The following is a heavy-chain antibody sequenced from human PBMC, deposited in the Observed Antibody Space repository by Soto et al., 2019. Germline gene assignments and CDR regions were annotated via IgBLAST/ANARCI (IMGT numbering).Heavy chain of an antibody. CDR1: GFTFSSYS. Sequence: EVQLVESGGGLVQPGGSLRLSCAASGFTFSSYSMNWVRQAPGKGLERVSYISSSSSTIYYADSVKGRFTISRDNAKNSLYLQMNSLRDEDTAVYYCSRVTGYHLDYWGQGTLVTVS. CDR3: SRVTGYHLDY. V-gene: IGHV3-48*02. CDR2: ISSSSSTI. D-gene: IGHD3-9*01. J-gene: IGHJ4*02.